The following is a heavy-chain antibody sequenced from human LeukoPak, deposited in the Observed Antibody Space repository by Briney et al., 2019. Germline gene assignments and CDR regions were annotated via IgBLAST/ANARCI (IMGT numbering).Heavy chain of an antibody. CDR2: INHSGSP. Sequence: SETLSLTCAVYGGSFSGYYWSWIRQPPGKGLEWIGEINHSGSPTYNPPLKARVPISVDTPKNQFTLKLSSVTAAAAAVYYCSTGSYDSSGYSFDYWGQGTLVTVSS. J-gene: IGHJ4*02. CDR3: STGSYDSSGYSFDY. D-gene: IGHD3-22*01. V-gene: IGHV4-34*01. CDR1: GGSFSGYY.